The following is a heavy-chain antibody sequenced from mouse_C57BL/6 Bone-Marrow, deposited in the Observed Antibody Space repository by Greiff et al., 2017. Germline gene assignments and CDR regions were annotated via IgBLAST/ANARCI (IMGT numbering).Heavy chain of an antibody. CDR2: ISRGGSYT. V-gene: IGHV5-6*01. J-gene: IGHJ1*03. CDR3: ARHRHFDV. CDR1: GFTFSSYG. Sequence: EVQLVESGGDLVKPGGSLKLSCAASGFTFSSYGMSWVRQTPDKRLEWVATISRGGSYTYYPDSVKGRVTISRDTAKNTLYLQMSSLQSEDTAMYYWARHRHFDVWGTGTTVTVSA.